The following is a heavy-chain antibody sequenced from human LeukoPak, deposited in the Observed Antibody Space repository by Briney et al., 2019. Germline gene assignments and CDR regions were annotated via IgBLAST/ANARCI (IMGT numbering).Heavy chain of an antibody. J-gene: IGHJ4*02. V-gene: IGHV4-4*07. Sequence: SETLSPTCTVSGGSISSYYWSWIRQPAGKGLEWIGRIYTSGSTNYNPSLKSRVTMSVDTSKNQFSLKLSSVTAADTAVYYCARDPITIFGVATIDYWGQGTLVTVSS. CDR3: ARDPITIFGVATIDY. CDR2: IYTSGST. CDR1: GGSISSYY. D-gene: IGHD3-3*01.